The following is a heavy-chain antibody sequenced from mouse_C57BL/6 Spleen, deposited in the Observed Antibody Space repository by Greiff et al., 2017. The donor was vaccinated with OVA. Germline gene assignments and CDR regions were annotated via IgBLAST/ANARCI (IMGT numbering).Heavy chain of an antibody. Sequence: QVQLKESGPELVKPGASVKISCKASGYAFSSSRMNWVKQRPGKGLEWIGRIYPGDGDTNYNGKFKGKATLTADKSSSTAYMQLSSLTSEDSAVYFCARGGLLLRSDYFDYWGQGTTLTVSS. D-gene: IGHD1-1*01. CDR2: IYPGDGDT. CDR3: ARGGLLLRSDYFDY. V-gene: IGHV1-82*01. CDR1: GYAFSSSR. J-gene: IGHJ2*01.